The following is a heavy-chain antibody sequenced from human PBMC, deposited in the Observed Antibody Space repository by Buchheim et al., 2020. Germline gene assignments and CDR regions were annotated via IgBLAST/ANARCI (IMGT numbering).Heavy chain of an antibody. CDR1: GYTFTSYD. Sequence: QVQLVQSGAEVKKPGASVKVSCKASGYTFTSYDINWVRQATGQGLEWMGWMNPNSGNTGYAQKFQGRVTMTRNTSISTAYMELSSLRSEGTAVYYCASFATVPYGSVSKYYYGMDVWGQGTT. J-gene: IGHJ6*02. V-gene: IGHV1-8*01. CDR3: ASFATVPYGSVSKYYYGMDV. D-gene: IGHD3-10*01. CDR2: MNPNSGNT.